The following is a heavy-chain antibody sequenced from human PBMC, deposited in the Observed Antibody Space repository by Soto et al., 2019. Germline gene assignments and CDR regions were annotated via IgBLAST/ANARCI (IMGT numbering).Heavy chain of an antibody. CDR2: INAGNGNT. D-gene: IGHD4-17*01. CDR1: GYTFTSYA. CDR3: ARIYGAQYYYYYGMDV. V-gene: IGHV1-3*01. J-gene: IGHJ6*02. Sequence: ASVKVSCKASGYTFTSYAMHWVRQAPGQRLEWMGWINAGNGNTKYSQKFQGRVTITRDTSASTAYMELSSLRSEDTAVYYCARIYGAQYYYYYGMDVWGQGTTVTVSS.